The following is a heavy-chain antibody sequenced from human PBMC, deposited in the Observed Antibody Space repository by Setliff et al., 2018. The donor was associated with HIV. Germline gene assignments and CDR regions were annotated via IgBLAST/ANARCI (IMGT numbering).Heavy chain of an antibody. J-gene: IGHJ4*02. CDR3: ARGRSRYYYEGSGYYVDY. V-gene: IGHV4-59*13. D-gene: IGHD3-22*01. Sequence: SETLSLTCSVSGGSFSGYYWSWIRQPPGKGLEWIGYIYFSGSTNYNPSLKGRVTLSVDTSKNQLSLKLSSVTAADTAVYYCARGRSRYYYEGSGYYVDYWGQGTLVTVSS. CDR2: IYFSGST. CDR1: GGSFSGYY.